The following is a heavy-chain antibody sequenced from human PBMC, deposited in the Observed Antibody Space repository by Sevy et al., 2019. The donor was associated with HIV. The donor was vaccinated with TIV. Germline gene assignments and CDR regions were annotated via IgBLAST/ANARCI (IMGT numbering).Heavy chain of an antibody. CDR2: INGDGSST. Sequence: GGSLRLSCAASGFTFSSYRMHWVRQAPGKGLMWVSRINGDGSSTSYADSVKGRFTISRDNAKNTLYLQMNSLRAEDTAVYYCAGWGAVAGSPHAFDIWGQGTMVTVSS. CDR3: AGWGAVAGSPHAFDI. V-gene: IGHV3-74*01. CDR1: GFTFSSYR. J-gene: IGHJ3*02. D-gene: IGHD6-19*01.